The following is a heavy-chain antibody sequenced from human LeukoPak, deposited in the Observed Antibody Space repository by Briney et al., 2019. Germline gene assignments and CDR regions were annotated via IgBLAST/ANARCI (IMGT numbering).Heavy chain of an antibody. J-gene: IGHJ4*02. CDR1: GGTFISYA. CDR3: ALEYGIVVVPAAAPFG. V-gene: IGHV1-69*13. D-gene: IGHD2-2*01. Sequence: SVKDSCKASGGTFISYAISWVRQAPGQGLEWMGGIIPIFGTANYAQKFQGRVTITADESTSTAYMELSSLRSEDTAVYYCALEYGIVVVPAAAPFGWGQGTLVTVSS. CDR2: IIPIFGTA.